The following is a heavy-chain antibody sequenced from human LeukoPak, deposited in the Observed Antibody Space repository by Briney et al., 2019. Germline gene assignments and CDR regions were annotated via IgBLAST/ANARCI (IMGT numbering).Heavy chain of an antibody. Sequence: GGSLRLSCAASGFTVRSNYMIWVRQAPGKGLEWVSVIYSGGSTYYADSVKGRFTISRDNSKNTLYLQMNSLRAEDTAVYYCARVAEAGVIDYRGQGTLVTVSS. CDR1: GFTVRSNY. CDR2: IYSGGST. CDR3: ARVAEAGVIDY. V-gene: IGHV3-53*01. J-gene: IGHJ4*02. D-gene: IGHD6-19*01.